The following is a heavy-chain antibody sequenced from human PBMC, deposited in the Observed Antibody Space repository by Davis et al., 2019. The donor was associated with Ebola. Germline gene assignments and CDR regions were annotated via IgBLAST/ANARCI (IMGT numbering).Heavy chain of an antibody. D-gene: IGHD1-26*01. J-gene: IGHJ4*02. CDR2: INHSGSA. CDR3: ARGGRGAWEVLES. V-gene: IGHV4-34*01. Sequence: SETLSLTCAVYGGSSSDYYWTWIRQPPGKGLEWIGEINHSGSANYNSSLKSRVAMSIDASKTQFSLKLSSVTAADTAVYYCARGGRGAWEVLESWSQGTLVTVSS. CDR1: GGSSSDYY.